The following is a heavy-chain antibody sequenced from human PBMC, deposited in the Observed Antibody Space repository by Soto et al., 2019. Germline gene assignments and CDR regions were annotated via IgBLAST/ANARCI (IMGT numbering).Heavy chain of an antibody. D-gene: IGHD6-19*01. CDR2: ISGSGGSK. CDR1: GFTFSSYA. J-gene: IGHJ4*02. V-gene: IGHV3-23*01. Sequence: EVQLLESGGGLVQPGGSLRLSCAASGFTFSSYAMSWVRQAPGKGLEWVSAISGSGGSKYYADSVKGRFTISRDNSKNTLYLQMNSLRAEDTAVYYCAKLDSSGWYEDYWGQGTLVTVSS. CDR3: AKLDSSGWYEDY.